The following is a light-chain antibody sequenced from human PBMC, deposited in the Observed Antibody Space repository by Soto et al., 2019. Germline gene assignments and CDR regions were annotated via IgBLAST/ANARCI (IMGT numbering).Light chain of an antibody. CDR1: QSITSS. V-gene: IGKV1-5*03. CDR2: KAS. CDR3: HQYITCPWT. Sequence: DIQMTQSPSTLSASVGDRVTITCRASQSITSSLAWYQQKPGKAPKLLIYKASSLESGVPSRFSGSRSGTEFTLTISSLQPDDFATYYCHQYITCPWTFGQGTKVEIK. J-gene: IGKJ1*01.